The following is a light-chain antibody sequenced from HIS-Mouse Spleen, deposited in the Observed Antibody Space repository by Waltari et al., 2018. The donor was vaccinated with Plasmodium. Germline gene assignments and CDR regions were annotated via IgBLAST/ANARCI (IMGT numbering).Light chain of an antibody. CDR1: QSISNY. CDR2: AAS. Sequence: DIQMTQSPSSLSASVGDRVTITCRASQSISNYFNWYQQKPGKAPKFLIYAASTLQSGVPSRFSGSGSGTDFTLTISSLQPEDFATYYCQQYNSYPITFGQGTRLEIK. V-gene: IGKV1-39*01. J-gene: IGKJ5*01. CDR3: QQYNSYPIT.